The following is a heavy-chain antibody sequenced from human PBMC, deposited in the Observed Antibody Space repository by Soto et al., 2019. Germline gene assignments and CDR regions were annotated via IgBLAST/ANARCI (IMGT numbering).Heavy chain of an antibody. CDR2: INRSGNT. CDR1: GGSFSDYY. CDR3: ARGTYPRGVGAKNPSY. Sequence: QVQLQQWGAGLLKPSETLSLTCAVYGGSFSDYYWTWIRQSPGKGLEWIGEINRSGNTNYSPSLKSRVTISTDPSKKQFSLKLNSVTRGDTALYYRARGTYPRGVGAKNPSYWGQGTLVTVSS. J-gene: IGHJ4*02. V-gene: IGHV4-34*02. D-gene: IGHD1-26*01.